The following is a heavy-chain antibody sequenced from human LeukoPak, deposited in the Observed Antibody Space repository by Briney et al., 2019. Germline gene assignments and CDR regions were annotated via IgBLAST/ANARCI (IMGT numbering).Heavy chain of an antibody. Sequence: GGSLRLSCAVSGFTFSSYGMHWVRQTPGKGLEWVAVISYDGGQKSYVDSVKGRFAISRDNSKNTLYLQMNSLRPEDTAVYYCAKDFGGIFLTFFFDYWGQGTVVTVSS. V-gene: IGHV3-30*18. CDR3: AKDFGGIFLTFFFDY. D-gene: IGHD3-3*01. CDR2: ISYDGGQK. J-gene: IGHJ4*02. CDR1: GFTFSSYG.